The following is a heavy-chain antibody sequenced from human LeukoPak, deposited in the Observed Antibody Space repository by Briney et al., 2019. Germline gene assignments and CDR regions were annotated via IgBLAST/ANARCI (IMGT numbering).Heavy chain of an antibody. Sequence: GGSLRLSCAASGFTFSSYEMNWVRQAPGKGLEWISYISSSGSTIFYADSVKGRFTISRDNAKNSLYLQMNSLRAEDTAVYYCAGGYYGSGSYYNHLDYWGQGTLVTVSS. D-gene: IGHD3-10*01. V-gene: IGHV3-48*03. CDR3: AGGYYGSGSYYNHLDY. J-gene: IGHJ4*02. CDR2: ISSSGSTI. CDR1: GFTFSSYE.